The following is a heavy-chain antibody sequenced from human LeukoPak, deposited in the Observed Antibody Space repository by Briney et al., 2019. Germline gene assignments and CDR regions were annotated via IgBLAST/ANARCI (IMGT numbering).Heavy chain of an antibody. V-gene: IGHV3-13*04. CDR3: ARGTRSLSLCDY. Sequence: GGSLRLSCAASGFTLSNYDMHWVREAPGKGLEWVSAISSVGGQHYPGSVKGRFTISRDNARNSLYLQMHSLTVGDTAVYYCARGTRSLSLCDYWGQGALVSVYS. CDR2: ISSVGGQ. D-gene: IGHD3-10*01. CDR1: GFTLSNYD. J-gene: IGHJ4*02.